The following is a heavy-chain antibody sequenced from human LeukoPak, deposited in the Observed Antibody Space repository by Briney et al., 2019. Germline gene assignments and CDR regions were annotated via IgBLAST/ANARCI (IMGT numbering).Heavy chain of an antibody. CDR2: IRGDTGDT. V-gene: IGHV1-2*02. Sequence: ASVTVSCKTSGFRLSDYYFHWVRQAPGQGLEWMGWIRGDTGDTDSPQKFQGRVTMTRDTSINTAYMELSRLTFDDTAMYFCARVRGNSCTYSGQGTLVTVSS. CDR1: GFRLSDYY. J-gene: IGHJ4*02. CDR3: ARVRGNSCTY. D-gene: IGHD6-13*01.